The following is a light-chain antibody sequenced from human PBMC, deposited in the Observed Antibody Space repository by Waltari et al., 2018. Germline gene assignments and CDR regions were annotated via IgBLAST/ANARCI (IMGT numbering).Light chain of an antibody. CDR3: RQRSNGRLT. Sequence: EIVLTQSPATLSLSPGERATLSCRARQSVTTYLAWYQQKPGQPPRLLIYDASNKAIGIQARLIGSGCGTDCTLTISKLEPEDFAGYYCRQRSNGRLTFGGGTKLEI. J-gene: IGKJ4*01. V-gene: IGKV3-11*01. CDR1: QSVTTY. CDR2: DAS.